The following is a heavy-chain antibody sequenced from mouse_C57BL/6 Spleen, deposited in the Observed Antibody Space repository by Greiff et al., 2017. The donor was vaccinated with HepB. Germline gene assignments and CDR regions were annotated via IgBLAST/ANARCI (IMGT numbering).Heavy chain of an antibody. D-gene: IGHD4-1*01. V-gene: IGHV1-42*01. CDR3: AREGANWDSFDY. CDR2: INPSTGGT. Sequence: DVQLQESGPELVKPGASVKISCKASGYSFTGYYMNWVKQSPEKSLEWIGEINPSTGGTTYNQKFKAKATLTVDKSSSTAYMQLKSLTSEDSAVYYCAREGANWDSFDYWGQGTTLTVSS. J-gene: IGHJ2*01. CDR1: GYSFTGYY.